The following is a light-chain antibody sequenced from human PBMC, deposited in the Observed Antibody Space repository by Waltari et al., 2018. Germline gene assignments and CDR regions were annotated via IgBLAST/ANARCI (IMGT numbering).Light chain of an antibody. CDR1: SSDVGCSYL. V-gene: IGLV2-23*02. CDR3: CSYAGSNTPMV. CDR2: EVS. Sequence: QSALTQPASVSGSPGQSITISCPGTSSDVGCSYLFSRYQQHPGKAPTLMIYEVSRRPSGVSNRFSGSKSGNTASLTISGLQAEDESDYYCCSYAGSNTPMVFGGGTKLTVL. J-gene: IGLJ2*01.